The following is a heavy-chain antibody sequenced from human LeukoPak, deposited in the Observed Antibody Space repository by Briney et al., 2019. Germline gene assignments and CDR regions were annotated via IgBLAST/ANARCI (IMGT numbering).Heavy chain of an antibody. CDR3: AKSRYSSSSPGDY. CDR2: ISGSGGST. J-gene: IGHJ4*02. D-gene: IGHD6-6*01. V-gene: IGHV3-23*01. CDR1: GFSFSSYA. Sequence: GGSLRLSCAASGFSFSSYAMSWVRQAPGKGLEWVSAISGSGGSTYYADSVKGRFTISRDNSKNTLYLQMNSLRAEDTAVYYCAKSRYSSSSPGDYWGQGTLVTVSS.